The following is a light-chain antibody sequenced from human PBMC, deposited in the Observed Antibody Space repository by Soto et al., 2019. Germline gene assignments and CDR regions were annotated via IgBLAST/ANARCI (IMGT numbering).Light chain of an antibody. CDR3: QHYNSYSEA. Sequence: DIQMTQSPSTLSGSVGDRVTITCRASQTISSWLAWYQQKPGKAPKPLIYKASTLKSGVPSRFSGSGSGTDFTLTISSLQPDDFATYYCQHYNSYSEAFGQGTKVDIK. CDR2: KAS. J-gene: IGKJ1*01. V-gene: IGKV1-5*03. CDR1: QTISSW.